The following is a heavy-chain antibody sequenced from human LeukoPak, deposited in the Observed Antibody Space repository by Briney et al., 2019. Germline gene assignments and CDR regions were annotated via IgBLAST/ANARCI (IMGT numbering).Heavy chain of an antibody. Sequence: SVKVSCKASGGTFSSYAISWVRQAPGQGLEWMGGIIPIFGTANYAQKFQGRVTITADESTSTAYMELSSLRSEDTSVYYCARDRVVRFLEWNSQRLWFDPWGQGTLVTVSS. D-gene: IGHD3-3*01. CDR3: ARDRVVRFLEWNSQRLWFDP. CDR1: GGTFSSYA. J-gene: IGHJ5*02. CDR2: IIPIFGTA. V-gene: IGHV1-69*01.